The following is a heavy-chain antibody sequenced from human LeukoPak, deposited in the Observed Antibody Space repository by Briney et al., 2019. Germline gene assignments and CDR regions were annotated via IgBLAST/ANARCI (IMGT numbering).Heavy chain of an antibody. D-gene: IGHD2-2*01. CDR2: IIPIFGTA. V-gene: IGHV1-69*01. CDR1: GGTFSSYA. J-gene: IGHJ5*02. Sequence: SVKVSCKAPGGTFSSYAISWVRQAPGQGLEWMGGIIPIFGTANHAQKFQGRVTITADESTSTAYMELSSLRSEDTAVYYCARDLGYCSSTSCYGDSDWFDPWGQGTLVTVSS. CDR3: ARDLGYCSSTSCYGDSDWFDP.